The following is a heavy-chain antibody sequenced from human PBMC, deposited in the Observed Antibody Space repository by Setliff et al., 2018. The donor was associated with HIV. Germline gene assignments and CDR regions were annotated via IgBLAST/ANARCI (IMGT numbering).Heavy chain of an antibody. V-gene: IGHV4-39*02. D-gene: IGHD5-18*01. J-gene: IGHJ3*01. Sequence: SETLSLTCTVSGGSISSSGYYWGWIRQPPGKGLEWIGSIYYSGSTYYNQSLKSRVTISVDTSKNHFSLKLSSVTAADTAVYYCARRRGYGYGSDAFDFWGQGTMVTVSS. CDR3: ARRRGYGYGSDAFDF. CDR2: IYYSGST. CDR1: GGSISSSGYY.